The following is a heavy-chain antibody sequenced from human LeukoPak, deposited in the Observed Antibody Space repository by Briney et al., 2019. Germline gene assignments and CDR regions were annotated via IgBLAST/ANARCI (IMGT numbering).Heavy chain of an antibody. V-gene: IGHV4-4*02. CDR3: ARLPFNSGYEYFDY. Sequence: SETLSLTYAVSGGSISSSNWWSWVRQPPGKGLEWIVEIYHSGSSNYNPSLKSRVTISLDKSKDQFSLKLTSVTAADTAVYSCARLPFNSGYEYFDYWGQGTLVTVSS. CDR2: IYHSGSS. D-gene: IGHD5-12*01. J-gene: IGHJ4*02. CDR1: GGSISSSNW.